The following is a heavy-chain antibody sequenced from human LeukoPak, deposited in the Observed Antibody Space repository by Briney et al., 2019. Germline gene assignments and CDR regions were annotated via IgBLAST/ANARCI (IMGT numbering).Heavy chain of an antibody. CDR3: AKDFSGYDYLLPEDY. V-gene: IGHV3-23*01. Sequence: PGGSLRLSCAASGFTFSSYAMTWVRQALGKGLEWLSVISGSGGSTYYADSVKGRFTISRDNSKNTLYLQMNSLRAEDTAVYYCAKDFSGYDYLLPEDYWGQGTLVTVSS. J-gene: IGHJ4*02. CDR1: GFTFSSYA. CDR2: ISGSGGST. D-gene: IGHD5-12*01.